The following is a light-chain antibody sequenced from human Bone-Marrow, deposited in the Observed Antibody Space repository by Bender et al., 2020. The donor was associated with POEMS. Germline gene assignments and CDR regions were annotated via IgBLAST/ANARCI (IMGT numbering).Light chain of an antibody. V-gene: IGLV3-1*01. CDR3: QAWDRNHVGI. J-gene: IGLJ2*01. CDR1: NLHNTY. CDR2: RDN. Sequence: SFELTQPHSVSVSPGQTASITCSGGNLHNTYVSWYQQKAGQSPALVIFRDNKRPSRIPERFSGSNSGSTATLTISDTQAVDEADYYCQAWDRNHVGIFGGGTKLTVL.